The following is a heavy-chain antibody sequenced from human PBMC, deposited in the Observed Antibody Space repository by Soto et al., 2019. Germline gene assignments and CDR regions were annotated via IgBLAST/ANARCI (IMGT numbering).Heavy chain of an antibody. CDR1: GFTFSSYA. D-gene: IGHD5-12*01. CDR2: ISGSGGST. CDR3: AKDRREWLPYDFDS. V-gene: IGHV3-23*01. Sequence: GGSLILSCAVSGFTFSSYAISWVRQAPGKGLEWVSAISGSGGSTYYADSVKGRFTISRDNSTNTLYLQMNSLRAEDTAVYYCAKDRREWLPYDFDSWGQGTRGTVSS. J-gene: IGHJ4*02.